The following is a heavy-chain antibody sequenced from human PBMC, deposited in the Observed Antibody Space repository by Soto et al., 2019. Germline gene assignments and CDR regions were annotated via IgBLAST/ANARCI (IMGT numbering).Heavy chain of an antibody. Sequence: SETLSLTCTVSGGSISSYYGSWIRQPPGKGLEWIGYIYYSGSTNYNPSLKSRVTIPVDTSKNLSSLKLSSVTAADTAVYNCARAPGGCTNGVGTEYYFDYWGQGTLVTVAS. CDR1: GGSISSYY. CDR2: IYYSGST. J-gene: IGHJ4*02. V-gene: IGHV4-59*01. CDR3: ARAPGGCTNGVGTEYYFDY. D-gene: IGHD2-8*01.